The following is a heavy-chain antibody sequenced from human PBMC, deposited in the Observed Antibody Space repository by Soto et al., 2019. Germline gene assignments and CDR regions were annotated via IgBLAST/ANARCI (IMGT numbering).Heavy chain of an antibody. CDR1: GFNLVNYA. V-gene: IGHV3-30-3*01. CDR3: ARVPDKSGSKEGDLDY. Sequence: QVQLVESGGGVVQPGTSLRLSCTASGFNLVNYAMHWVRQAPGKGLEWVAVISYDGDNKYYADSVKGRFTVSRDNSKNXLYLQLNSLRVEDTARYYCARVPDKSGSKEGDLDYWGQGTLVAVSS. J-gene: IGHJ4*02. D-gene: IGHD3-10*01. CDR2: ISYDGDNK.